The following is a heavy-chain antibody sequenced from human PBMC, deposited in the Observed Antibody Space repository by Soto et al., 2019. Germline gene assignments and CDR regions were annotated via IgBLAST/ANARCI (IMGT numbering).Heavy chain of an antibody. CDR2: IRSKAYGGTT. J-gene: IGHJ6*02. CDR1: GFTFGDYA. V-gene: IGHV3-49*03. D-gene: IGHD2-2*01. CDR3: TGVLSSYCSSTSCYLRGLYYYYYCCMDV. Sequence: GGSLRLSCTASGFTFGDYAMSWFRQAPGKGLEWVGFIRSKAYGGTTEYAASVKGRFTISRDDSKSIAYLQMNSLKTEDTAVYYCTGVLSSYCSSTSCYLRGLYYYYYCCMDVWGQGTTVTVSS.